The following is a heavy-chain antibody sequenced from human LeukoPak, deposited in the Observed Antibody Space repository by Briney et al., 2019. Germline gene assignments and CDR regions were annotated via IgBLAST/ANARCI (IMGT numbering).Heavy chain of an antibody. CDR1: GFTFSDYY. J-gene: IGHJ4*02. CDR3: ARGKRRFDS. Sequence: AGGSLRLSCAASGFTFSDYYMSWIRQAPGKGLEWVSYMSESGSSIYYAASVKGRFTISRDNVNHSLFLQMNSLRAEGTAVYYCARGKRRFDSWGQGTLVTVSS. V-gene: IGHV3-11*01. CDR2: MSESGSSI.